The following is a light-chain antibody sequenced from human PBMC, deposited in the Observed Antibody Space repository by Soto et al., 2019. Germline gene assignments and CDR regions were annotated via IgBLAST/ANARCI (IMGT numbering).Light chain of an antibody. CDR2: GSS. J-gene: IGKJ5*01. V-gene: IGKV3-20*01. Sequence: IVLTHSPATLSFSPWNRFTISFRANERISHSLVWYQQKPGQAPRLLIYGSSSRATGIPDRFSGSGSGTDFTLTISRLEPEDFAVYYCQQYGSSLSFGQGTRLENK. CDR3: QQYGSSLS. CDR1: ERISHS.